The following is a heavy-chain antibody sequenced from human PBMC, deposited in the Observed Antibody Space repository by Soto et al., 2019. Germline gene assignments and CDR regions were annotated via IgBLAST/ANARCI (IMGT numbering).Heavy chain of an antibody. CDR2: INVGNGNT. CDR3: AYDSSGYLDY. D-gene: IGHD3-22*01. J-gene: IGHJ4*02. Sequence: ASVKVSCKASGYTFTTYAMHWVRQAPGQRLEWMGWINVGNGNTKYSQKFQGRVTITRDASASTAHMELSSLRSEDTAVYYCAYDSSGYLDYWGQGTLVTVSS. V-gene: IGHV1-3*01. CDR1: GYTFTTYA.